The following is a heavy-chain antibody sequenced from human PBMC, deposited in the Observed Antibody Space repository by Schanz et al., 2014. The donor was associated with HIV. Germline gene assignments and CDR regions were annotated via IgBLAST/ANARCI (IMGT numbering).Heavy chain of an antibody. CDR2: ISTTGTT. J-gene: IGHJ4*02. CDR3: ASALIIATGELFES. V-gene: IGHV4-34*02. Sequence: QVQLQQWGAGLLKPSETLSLTCAVYGGSFSGYYWSWIRQSPGKGLEWIGEISTTGTTNYNPSLRSRVTIPIDTSKNQFSLKLNSVTAADTALYYCASALIIATGELFESWGQGTLVTVSS. CDR1: GGSFSGYY. D-gene: IGHD4-17*01.